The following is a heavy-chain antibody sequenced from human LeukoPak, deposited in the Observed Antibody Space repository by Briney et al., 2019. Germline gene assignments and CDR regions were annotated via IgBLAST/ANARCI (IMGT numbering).Heavy chain of an antibody. Sequence: PSETLSLTCAVYGGSFGAHYWSWIRQPPGKGLEWIGEINHSGSTNYNPSLKSRVTISVDTSKNQFSLKVNSVTAADTAVYYCAREASGSPDYFDNWGQGTLVTVSS. D-gene: IGHD1-26*01. CDR2: INHSGST. CDR3: AREASGSPDYFDN. CDR1: GGSFGAHY. V-gene: IGHV4-34*01. J-gene: IGHJ4*02.